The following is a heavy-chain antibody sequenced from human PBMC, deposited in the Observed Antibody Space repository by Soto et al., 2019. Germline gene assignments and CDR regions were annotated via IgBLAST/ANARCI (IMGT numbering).Heavy chain of an antibody. D-gene: IGHD2-8*02. CDR1: EYTFTSYV. CDR2: LNPHTADT. V-gene: IGHV1-8*01. Sequence: QAQLVQSGAEVKNPGASVKVSCKTSEYTFTSYVISWVRQAPGQGLEWMGWLNPHTADTTYAQKFQGRITMTRDTSIDTPYMELTSLTSDDTAVDYCARESYCTGGACFFDYWGQGTLVTVSP. J-gene: IGHJ4*02. CDR3: ARESYCTGGACFFDY.